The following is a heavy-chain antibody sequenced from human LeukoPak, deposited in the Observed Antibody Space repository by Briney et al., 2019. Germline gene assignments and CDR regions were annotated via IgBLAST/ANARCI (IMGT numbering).Heavy chain of an antibody. V-gene: IGHV1-2*02. CDR3: AARGDSSGYYTYYFDY. Sequence: GASVKVSCKASGYTFTGYYMHWVRQAPGQGLEWMGWINPNSGGTNYAQKFQGRVTMTRDTSISTAYMELSRLRSDDTAVYYCAARGDSSGYYTYYFDYWGQGTLVTVSS. CDR1: GYTFTGYY. D-gene: IGHD3-22*01. J-gene: IGHJ4*02. CDR2: INPNSGGT.